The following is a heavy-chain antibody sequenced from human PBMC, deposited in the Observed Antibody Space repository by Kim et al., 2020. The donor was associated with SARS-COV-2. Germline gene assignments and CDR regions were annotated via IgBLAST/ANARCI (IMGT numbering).Heavy chain of an antibody. CDR1: GYTFTSYG. CDR3: ARVLTMVRGVLSVPNWFDP. J-gene: IGHJ5*02. V-gene: IGHV1-18*01. D-gene: IGHD3-10*01. CDR2: ISAYNGNT. Sequence: ASVKVSCKASGYTFTSYGISWVRQAPGQGLEWMGWISAYNGNTNYAQKLQGRVTMTTDTSTSTAYMELRSLRSDDTAVYYCARVLTMVRGVLSVPNWFDPWGQGTLVTVSS.